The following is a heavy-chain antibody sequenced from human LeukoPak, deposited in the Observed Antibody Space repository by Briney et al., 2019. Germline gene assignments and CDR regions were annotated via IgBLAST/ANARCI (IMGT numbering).Heavy chain of an antibody. CDR2: IIPIFGTA. CDR3: ASLSASSSRYRDYYMDV. V-gene: IGHV1-69*05. Sequence: SVKVSCKASGGTFSSYAISWVRQAPGQGLEWMGGIIPIFGTANYAQKFQGRVTITTDESTSTAYMELSSLRSEDTAVYYCASLSASSSRYRDYYMDVWGKGTTVTVSS. D-gene: IGHD6-13*01. CDR1: GGTFSSYA. J-gene: IGHJ6*03.